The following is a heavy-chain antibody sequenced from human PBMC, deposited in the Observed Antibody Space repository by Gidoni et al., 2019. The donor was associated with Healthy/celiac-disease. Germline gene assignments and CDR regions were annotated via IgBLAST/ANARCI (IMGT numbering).Heavy chain of an antibody. V-gene: IGHV3-48*01. CDR3: ARSHGSGSWYFDY. Sequence: EVQLVESGGGLVQPGGSLRLSGAAYGFTFRSYSMNWVRQAPGKGLEWVSYISSSSSTIYYADSVKGRFTISRDNAKNSLYLQMNSLRAEDTAVYYCARSHGSGSWYFDYWGQGTLVTVSS. J-gene: IGHJ4*02. CDR2: ISSSSSTI. D-gene: IGHD3-10*01. CDR1: GFTFRSYS.